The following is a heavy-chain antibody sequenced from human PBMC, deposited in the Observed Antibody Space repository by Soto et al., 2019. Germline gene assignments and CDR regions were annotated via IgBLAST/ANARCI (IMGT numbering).Heavy chain of an antibody. CDR2: IVPIYRTA. Sequence: ASVKASCKASGGTFSSYRINWVRQAPGQGLEWVGGIVPIYRTADYAQKFQGRVTITADESARTSYMELRSLKSQDTAVYYCVRDYCAKLGSSWGHVTLVTVSS. J-gene: IGHJ4*01. CDR1: GGTFSSYR. CDR3: VRDYCAKLGSS. V-gene: IGHV1-69*13. D-gene: IGHD6-13*01.